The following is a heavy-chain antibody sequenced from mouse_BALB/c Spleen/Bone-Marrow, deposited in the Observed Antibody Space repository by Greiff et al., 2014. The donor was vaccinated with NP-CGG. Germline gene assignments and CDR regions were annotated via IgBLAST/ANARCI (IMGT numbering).Heavy chain of an antibody. Sequence: VQLVESGAELVKPGASVKLSCKASGYTFTSYYMYWVKQRPGQGLEWIGEINPSNGGTNFNEKFKSKATLTVGKSSSTAYMQLSSLTAEDSAVYYCTRGGWLAMDYWGQGTSVTVSS. J-gene: IGHJ4*01. CDR2: INPSNGGT. D-gene: IGHD2-3*01. CDR3: TRGGWLAMDY. V-gene: IGHV1S81*02. CDR1: GYTFTSYY.